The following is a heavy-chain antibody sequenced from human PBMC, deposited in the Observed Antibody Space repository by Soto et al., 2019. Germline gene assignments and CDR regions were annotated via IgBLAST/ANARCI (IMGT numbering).Heavy chain of an antibody. CDR3: ATHSADGYCSSTSCYGSWFDP. Sequence: KVSCTASGVTFSSYAISWVRQAPGQGLEWMGGIIPIFGTANYAQKFQGRVTITADESTSTAYMELSSLRSEDTAVYYCATHSADGYCSSTSCYGSWFDPWGQGTLVTVSS. CDR1: GVTFSSYA. CDR2: IIPIFGTA. D-gene: IGHD2-2*01. V-gene: IGHV1-69*01. J-gene: IGHJ5*02.